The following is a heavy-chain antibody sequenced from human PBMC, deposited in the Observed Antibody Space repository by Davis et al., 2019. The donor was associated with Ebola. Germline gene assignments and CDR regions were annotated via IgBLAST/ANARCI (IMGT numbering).Heavy chain of an antibody. CDR1: GYTFTGYY. CDR3: ARAHCSSTSCPHHDAFDI. Sequence: ASVKVSCKASGYTFTGYYMHWVRQAPGQELEWMGWINPNSGGTNYAQKFQGWVTMTRDTSISTAYMELSRLRSDDTAVYYCARAHCSSTSCPHHDAFDIWGQGTMVTVSS. J-gene: IGHJ3*02. CDR2: INPNSGGT. D-gene: IGHD2-2*01. V-gene: IGHV1-2*04.